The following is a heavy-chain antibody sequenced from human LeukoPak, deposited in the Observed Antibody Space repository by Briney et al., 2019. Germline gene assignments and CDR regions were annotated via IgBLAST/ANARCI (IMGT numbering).Heavy chain of an antibody. Sequence: GGSLRLSCAASGFTFSSYSMNWVRQAPGKGLEWVSAISGSGGSTYYADSMKGRFTISRDNSKNTLYLQMNNLRAEDTAVYYCAKSSSGYEPYYFDYWGQGTLVTVSS. CDR1: GFTFSSYS. D-gene: IGHD5-12*01. J-gene: IGHJ4*02. V-gene: IGHV3-23*01. CDR3: AKSSSGYEPYYFDY. CDR2: ISGSGGST.